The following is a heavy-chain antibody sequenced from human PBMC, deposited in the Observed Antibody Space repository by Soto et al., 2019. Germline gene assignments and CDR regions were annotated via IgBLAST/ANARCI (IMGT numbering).Heavy chain of an antibody. CDR1: GFSLSTSGMC. D-gene: IGHD6-13*01. J-gene: IGHJ6*02. CDR3: ARIQVAAAIRWDYGMDV. V-gene: IGHV2-70*11. CDR2: IDWDDDK. Sequence: SGPTLLNPTQTLTLTCTFSGFSLSTSGMCVSWIRQPPGKALEWLARIDWDDDKYYSTSLKTRLTISKDTSKNQVVLTMTNMDPVDTATYYYARIQVAAAIRWDYGMDVWGQGTTVTVS.